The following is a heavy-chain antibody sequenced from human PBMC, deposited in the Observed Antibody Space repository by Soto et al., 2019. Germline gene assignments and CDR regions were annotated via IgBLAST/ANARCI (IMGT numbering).Heavy chain of an antibody. Sequence: SETLSLTCTVSGGSISSYYWSWIRQPPGKGLEWIGSIYYSGSTYYNPSLKSRVTISVDTSKNQFSLKLSSVTAADTAVYYCARLTYYDASGYFDYWAQGNLVTVSS. V-gene: IGHV4-39*01. CDR2: IYYSGST. CDR1: GGSISSYY. J-gene: IGHJ4*02. CDR3: ARLTYYDASGYFDY. D-gene: IGHD3-10*01.